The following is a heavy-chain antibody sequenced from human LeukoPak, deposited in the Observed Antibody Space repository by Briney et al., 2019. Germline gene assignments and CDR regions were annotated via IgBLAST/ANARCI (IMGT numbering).Heavy chain of an antibody. CDR2: ITSSGSIT. D-gene: IGHD2-8*01. CDR1: GFTFSNYY. V-gene: IGHV3-11*01. CDR3: AKDPDCTSGICYTFFDY. Sequence: TGGSLRLSCTASGFTFSNYYMNWIRQAPGKGLEWVSYITSSGSITYYADSVKGRFTISRDNAKNSLYLQMNSLRAEDTAVYYCAKDPDCTSGICYTFFDYWGQGTLVTVSS. J-gene: IGHJ4*02.